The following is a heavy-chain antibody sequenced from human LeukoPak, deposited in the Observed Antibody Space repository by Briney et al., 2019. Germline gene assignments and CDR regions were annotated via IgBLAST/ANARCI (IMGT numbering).Heavy chain of an antibody. CDR1: GGSISSNGYY. Sequence: SETLSLTCTVSGGSISSNGYYWAWFRQPPGKGLEWIGSIYYSGGTYYNPSLKSRVTISVDTSKNQFSLKLSSVTAADTAVYYCARLPTIVVATIVLDYWGQGTLVTVSS. J-gene: IGHJ4*02. CDR3: ARLPTIVVATIVLDY. D-gene: IGHD3-22*01. CDR2: IYYSGGT. V-gene: IGHV4-39*07.